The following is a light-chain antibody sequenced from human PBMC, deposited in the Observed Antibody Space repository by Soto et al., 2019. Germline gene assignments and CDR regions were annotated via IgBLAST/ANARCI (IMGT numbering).Light chain of an antibody. J-gene: IGLJ2*01. Sequence: QSALTQPASVSGSPGQSITISCTGTSSDVGGYNYVSWYQQHPGKAPKLMIYDVGNRPSGVSNRFSGSKSGNTASLTISGLQAEDEADYYCSSYTSSSTLEAVFGGGTKVTVL. CDR1: SSDVGGYNY. CDR3: SSYTSSSTLEAV. V-gene: IGLV2-14*01. CDR2: DVG.